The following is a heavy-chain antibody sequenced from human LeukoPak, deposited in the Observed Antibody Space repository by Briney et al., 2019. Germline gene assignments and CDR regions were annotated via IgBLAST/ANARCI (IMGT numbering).Heavy chain of an antibody. Sequence: ASVKVSCKASGYTFTGYYMHWVRQAPGQGLEWMGWINPNSGGTNYAQKFQGRVTMTRDTSISTAYMELSRLRSDDTAVYYCASSGSSGYSVYYYGMDVWGQGTTVTVSS. J-gene: IGHJ6*02. D-gene: IGHD3-22*01. CDR2: INPNSGGT. V-gene: IGHV1-2*02. CDR1: GYTFTGYY. CDR3: ASSGSSGYSVYYYGMDV.